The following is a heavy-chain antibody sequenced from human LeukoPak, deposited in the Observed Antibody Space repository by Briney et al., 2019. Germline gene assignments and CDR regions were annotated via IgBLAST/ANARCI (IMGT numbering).Heavy chain of an antibody. V-gene: IGHV4-61*02. D-gene: IGHD3-9*01. CDR3: ARWGPILRYFGV. CDR1: GDSISSGSYY. CDR2: ISTSGST. Sequence: PSETLSLTCTVSGDSISSGSYYWSWIRRPAGKGLEWIGRISTSGSTNYNPSLKSRVTISVDTSKNQFSLRLTSVTAADTAVYYCARWGPILRYFGVWGQGTLVTVSS. J-gene: IGHJ4*02.